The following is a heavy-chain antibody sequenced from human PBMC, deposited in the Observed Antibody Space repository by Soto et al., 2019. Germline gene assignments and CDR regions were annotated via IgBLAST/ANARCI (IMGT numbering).Heavy chain of an antibody. D-gene: IGHD2-2*01. CDR3: AKGGQLLVEGGGY. Sequence: EVPLVESGGGLVQPGRSLRLSCAASGFTFDDYAMHWVRQAPGKGLEWVSGISWNSGSIGYADSVKGRFTISRDNAKNSLYLQMNSRRAEDTALYYCAKGGQLLVEGGGYWGQGTLVTVSS. CDR2: ISWNSGSI. CDR1: GFTFDDYA. V-gene: IGHV3-9*01. J-gene: IGHJ4*02.